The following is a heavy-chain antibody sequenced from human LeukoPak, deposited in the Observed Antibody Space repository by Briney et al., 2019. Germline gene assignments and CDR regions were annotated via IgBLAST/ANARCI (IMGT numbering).Heavy chain of an antibody. D-gene: IGHD5-24*01. J-gene: IGHJ3*02. CDR1: GYTFTNYY. CDR2: INPGGGNT. CDR3: ARIRDGYNDAYDI. V-gene: IGHV1-46*01. Sequence: ASVKVSCKASGYTFTNYYMHWVRQAPGQGLEWMGLINPGGGNTNYAQNFQGRVTMTRDTSTSTVYMELSSLRSEGTAIYYCARIRDGYNDAYDIWGQGTVVTVPS.